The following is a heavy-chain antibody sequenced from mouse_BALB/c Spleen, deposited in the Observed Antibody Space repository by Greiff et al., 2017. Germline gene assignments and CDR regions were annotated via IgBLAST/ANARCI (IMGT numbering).Heavy chain of an antibody. J-gene: IGHJ2*01. D-gene: IGHD2-1*01. Sequence: EVQLVESGPGLVKPSQSLSLTCSVTGYSITSGYYWNWIRQFPGNKLEWMGYISYDGSNNYNPSLKNRISITRDTSKNQFFLKLNSVTTEDTATYYCARENGNYVVFDYWGQGTTLTVSS. CDR3: ARENGNYVVFDY. CDR1: GYSITSGYY. CDR2: ISYDGSN. V-gene: IGHV3-6*02.